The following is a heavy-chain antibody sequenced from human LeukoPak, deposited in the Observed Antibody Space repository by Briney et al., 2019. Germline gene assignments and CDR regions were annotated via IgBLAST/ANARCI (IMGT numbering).Heavy chain of an antibody. CDR2: IDWDDNK. D-gene: IGHD3-22*01. Sequence: SGPALVKPTQTLTLTCTFSGFSLNTGAMCVTWNRQPPGKALEWLARIDWDDNKYYSASLETRLTISKDTSKNQVVLTMTNMDPVDTATYYCARTPLNYYDSSGYDAFDIWGHGTMVTVSS. V-gene: IGHV2-70*11. CDR1: GFSLNTGAMC. CDR3: ARTPLNYYDSSGYDAFDI. J-gene: IGHJ3*02.